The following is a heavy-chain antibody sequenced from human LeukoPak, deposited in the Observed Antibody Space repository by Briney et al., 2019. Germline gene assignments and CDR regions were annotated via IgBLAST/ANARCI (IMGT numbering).Heavy chain of an antibody. V-gene: IGHV4-59*11. Sequence: PSETLSLTCTVSGGSISSHYWSWIRQPPGKGLEWIGYIYYSGSTNYNPSLKSRVTISVDTSKNQFSLKLSSVTAADAAVYYCARGQTYYDFWSGYYFDYWGQGTLVTGSS. CDR2: IYYSGST. CDR1: GGSISSHY. D-gene: IGHD3-3*01. CDR3: ARGQTYYDFWSGYYFDY. J-gene: IGHJ4*02.